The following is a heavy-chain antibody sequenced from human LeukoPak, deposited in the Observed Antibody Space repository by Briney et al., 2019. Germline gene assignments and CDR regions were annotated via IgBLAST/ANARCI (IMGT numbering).Heavy chain of an antibody. CDR1: GFNFGDYG. CDR2: IRSKTYGGAA. J-gene: IGHJ4*02. V-gene: IGHV3-49*03. D-gene: IGHD7-27*01. Sequence: GRSLRLSCTTSGFNFGDYGLSWFRHAPGKGLEWVSLIRSKTYGGAAEYATSVKGRFTISRDDSKSIAYLQMNSLKTEDTAMYYCTRDDNWGHENFDLRGQGTLVTVSS. CDR3: TRDDNWGHENFDL.